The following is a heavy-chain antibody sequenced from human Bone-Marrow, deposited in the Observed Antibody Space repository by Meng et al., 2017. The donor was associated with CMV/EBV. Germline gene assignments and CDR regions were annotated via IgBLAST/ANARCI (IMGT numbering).Heavy chain of an antibody. D-gene: IGHD3-3*01. CDR1: GYTFTRFG. CDR3: PRIDFTFTFSGVVPN. V-gene: IGHV1-18*01. CDR2: VSADNGDT. Sequence: ASVKVSCKTSGYTFTRFGVTWMRQAPGQGLEWMGWVSADNGDTNYAQKFQGRVTMTTDTSTTTAFMELRGLTSDDTAVYYCPRIDFTFTFSGVVPNWGQGNPVTVSS. J-gene: IGHJ4*02.